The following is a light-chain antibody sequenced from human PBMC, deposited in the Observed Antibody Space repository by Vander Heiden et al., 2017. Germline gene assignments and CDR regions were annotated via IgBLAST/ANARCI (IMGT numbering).Light chain of an antibody. Sequence: QSALTQPPSASGSPGQSITISCTGTSSAVGAYNYVSWYQQHPGKAPKLFIYEVKKQPAGVPHRFSGSKSGNAASLTVSGLQAEDEADFYCSSYAGRYSWVFGGGTKLTVL. CDR3: SSYAGRYSWV. V-gene: IGLV2-8*01. CDR1: SSAVGAYNY. CDR2: EVK. J-gene: IGLJ3*02.